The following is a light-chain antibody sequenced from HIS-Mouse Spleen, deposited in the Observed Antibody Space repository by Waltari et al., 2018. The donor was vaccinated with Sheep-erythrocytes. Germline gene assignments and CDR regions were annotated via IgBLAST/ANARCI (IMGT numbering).Light chain of an antibody. Sequence: SYELTQPPSVSVSPGQTASIPCSGDKLGDKYACWYQQKPGQSPVLVIYQDSKRPSGIPERFSGSNSGSAATRTISGTQAMDEADYYCQAWDSSTAVFGGGTKLTVL. V-gene: IGLV3-1*01. CDR2: QDS. J-gene: IGLJ2*01. CDR1: KLGDKY. CDR3: QAWDSSTAV.